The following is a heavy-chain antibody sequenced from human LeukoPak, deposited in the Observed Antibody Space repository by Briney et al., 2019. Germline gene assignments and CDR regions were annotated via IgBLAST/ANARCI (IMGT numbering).Heavy chain of an antibody. CDR1: GFTFSNYA. J-gene: IGHJ4*02. V-gene: IGHV3-23*01. CDR3: AKWGDYDVLTGYYDPDY. CDR2: ITGSGGGT. D-gene: IGHD3-9*01. Sequence: GGSLRLSCAASGFTFSNYAMSWVRQAPGKGLEWASAITGSGGGTYYADSVKGRFTISRDNSRNTLYLQMNSLRADDTAVYYCAKWGDYDVLTGYYDPDYWGQGTLVTVSS.